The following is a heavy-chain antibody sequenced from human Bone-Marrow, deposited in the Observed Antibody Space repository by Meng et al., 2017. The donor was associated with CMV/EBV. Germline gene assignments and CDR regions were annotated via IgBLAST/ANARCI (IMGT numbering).Heavy chain of an antibody. V-gene: IGHV3-48*03. J-gene: IGHJ6*02. CDR2: ISSSGSTI. Sequence: GESLKISCAASGFTFSSYEMNWVRQAPGKGLEWVSYISSSGSTIYYADSVKGRFTISRDNAKNSLYLQMNSLRAEDTAVYYCARDHRSVVVPAAISDYYYYYYGMDVWGQGTTVTVSS. D-gene: IGHD2-2*01. CDR1: GFTFSSYE. CDR3: ARDHRSVVVPAAISDYYYYYYGMDV.